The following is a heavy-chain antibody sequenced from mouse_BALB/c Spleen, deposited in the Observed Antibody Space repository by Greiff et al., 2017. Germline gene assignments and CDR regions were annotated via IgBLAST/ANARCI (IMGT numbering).Heavy chain of an antibody. CDR1: GFNIKDYY. D-gene: IGHD4-1*01. CDR2: IDPENGNT. Sequence: EVQLQESGAELVRPGALVKLSCKASGFNIKDYYMHWVKQRPEQGLEWIGWIDPENGNTIYDPKFQGKASITADTSSNTAYLQLSSLTSEDTAVYYCAVTGTFAYWGQGTLDTVSA. V-gene: IGHV14-1*02. CDR3: AVTGTFAY. J-gene: IGHJ3*01.